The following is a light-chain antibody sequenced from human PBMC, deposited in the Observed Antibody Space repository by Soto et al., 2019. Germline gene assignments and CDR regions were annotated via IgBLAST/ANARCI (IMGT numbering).Light chain of an antibody. V-gene: IGKV1-39*01. CDR2: AAS. Sequence: IEGTQSPSSLAASLGGRVTIPCRASQTIGTYVNWYRQKSGAAPDLLIYAASTLQSGVPSRFSGSGSGTDFTLTISSLQPEDSATYYCQQSYGTAITFGQGTRLEIK. CDR1: QTIGTY. CDR3: QQSYGTAIT. J-gene: IGKJ5*01.